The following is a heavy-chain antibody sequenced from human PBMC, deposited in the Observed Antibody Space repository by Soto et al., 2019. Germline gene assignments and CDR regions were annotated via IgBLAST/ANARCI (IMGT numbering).Heavy chain of an antibody. CDR1: GYTFTSYY. CDR2: INPNSGGT. CDR3: ARAPSITIFAVERAPILDYYYMDV. J-gene: IGHJ6*03. D-gene: IGHD3-3*01. Sequence: GASVKVSCKASGYTFTSYYMHWVRQATGQGLEWMGWINPNSGGTNYAQKFQGWVTMTRDTSISTAYMELSRLRSDDTAVYYCARAPSITIFAVERAPILDYYYMDVWGKGTTVTVSS. V-gene: IGHV1-2*04.